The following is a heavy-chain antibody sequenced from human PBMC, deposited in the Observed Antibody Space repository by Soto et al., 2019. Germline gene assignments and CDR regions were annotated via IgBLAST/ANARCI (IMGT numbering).Heavy chain of an antibody. CDR2: IIPIFGTA. CDR1: GGTFSSSA. CDR3: ARDGTLYDSSGYYYLY. D-gene: IGHD3-22*01. J-gene: IGHJ4*02. Sequence: QVQLVQSGAEVKKPGSSVKVSCKASGGTFSSSAISWVRQAPGQGHEWMGGIIPIFGTANYAQKFQGRVTITADESTRTAYMELSSLRSEDTAVYYCARDGTLYDSSGYYYLYWGQGTLVTVSS. V-gene: IGHV1-69*01.